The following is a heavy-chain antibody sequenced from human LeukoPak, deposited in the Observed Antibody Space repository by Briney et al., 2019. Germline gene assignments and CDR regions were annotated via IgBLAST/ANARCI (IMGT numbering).Heavy chain of an antibody. J-gene: IGHJ4*02. Sequence: GGSLRLSCAASGFTFSSYEMNWVRQAPGKGLEWVSYISSSGSTIYYADSVKGRFTISRDNAKNSVYLQMNSLRADDTAVYFCARIIGSYGTYRYDYWGQGILVTVSS. V-gene: IGHV3-48*03. CDR3: ARIIGSYGTYRYDY. CDR1: GFTFSSYE. D-gene: IGHD1-26*01. CDR2: ISSSGSTI.